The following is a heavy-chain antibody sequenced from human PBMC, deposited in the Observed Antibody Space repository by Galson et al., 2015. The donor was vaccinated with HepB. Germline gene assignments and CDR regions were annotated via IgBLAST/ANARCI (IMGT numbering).Heavy chain of an antibody. V-gene: IGHV3-30*18. J-gene: IGHJ5*02. CDR2: ISYDGSNK. CDR3: AKDSLLDYYGSGSYYNFRSGWFDP. Sequence: SLRLSCAASGFTFSSYGMHWVRQAPGEGLEWVAVISYDGSNKYYADSVKGRFTISRDNSKNTLYLQMNSLRAEDTAVYYCAKDSLLDYYGSGSYYNFRSGWFDPWGQGTLATVSS. D-gene: IGHD3-10*01. CDR1: GFTFSSYG.